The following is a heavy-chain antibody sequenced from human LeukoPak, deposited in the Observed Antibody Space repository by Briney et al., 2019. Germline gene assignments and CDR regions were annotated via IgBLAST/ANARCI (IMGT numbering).Heavy chain of an antibody. CDR1: VFTFSSYS. J-gene: IGHJ6*03. Sequence: GGSLRLSCVASVFTFSSYSMNWVRQAPGKGLEWVSYISSSSSTIYYADSVKGRFTISRDNAKNTLYLQMNSLRAEDTAVYYCARGPILSLYYYMDVWGKGTTVTVSS. CDR2: ISSSSSTI. CDR3: ARGPILSLYYYMDV. D-gene: IGHD3-9*01. V-gene: IGHV3-48*04.